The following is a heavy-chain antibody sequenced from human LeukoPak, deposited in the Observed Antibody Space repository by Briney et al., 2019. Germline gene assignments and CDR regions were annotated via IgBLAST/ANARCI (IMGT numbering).Heavy chain of an antibody. CDR2: ISASGNT. D-gene: IGHD2-15*01. J-gene: IGHJ4*02. CDR1: GGTISSYY. V-gene: IGHV4-4*07. CDR3: AREGRSPSSGY. Sequence: SETLSLTCTVSGGTISSYYWTWIRQPAGKGLEWIGRISASGNTNYSPSLKSRVTMSVDASKNQFSLKLSSVTAADTAVYYCAREGRSPSSGYWGQGTLVTVSS.